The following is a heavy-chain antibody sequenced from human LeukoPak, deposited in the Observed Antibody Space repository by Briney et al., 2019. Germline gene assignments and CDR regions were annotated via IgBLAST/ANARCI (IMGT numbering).Heavy chain of an antibody. Sequence: GGSLRLSCAASGFTFSSYWMHWVRQAPGKGLVWVSRINSDGSSTSYADSVKGRFTISRDNTKNTLYLQMDSLKTEDTAVYYCTTDGGTVTTYYFDYWGQGTLVTVSS. D-gene: IGHD4-17*01. V-gene: IGHV3-74*01. CDR3: TTDGGTVTTYYFDY. CDR2: INSDGSST. CDR1: GFTFSSYW. J-gene: IGHJ4*02.